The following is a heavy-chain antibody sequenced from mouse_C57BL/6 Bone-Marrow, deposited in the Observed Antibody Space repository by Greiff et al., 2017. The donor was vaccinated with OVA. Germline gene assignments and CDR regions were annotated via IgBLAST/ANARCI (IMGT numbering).Heavy chain of an antibody. CDR1: GYTFTSYW. J-gene: IGHJ2*01. V-gene: IGHV1-50*01. CDR2: IDPSDSYT. CDR3: ARDYYSNPYYFDY. Sequence: QVQLQQPGAELVKPGASVKLSCKASGYTFTSYWMQWVKQRPGQGLEWIGEIDPSDSYTNYNQKFKGKATLTVDTSSSTAYMQLSSLTSEDSAVYYCARDYYSNPYYFDYWGQGTTLTVSS. D-gene: IGHD2-5*01.